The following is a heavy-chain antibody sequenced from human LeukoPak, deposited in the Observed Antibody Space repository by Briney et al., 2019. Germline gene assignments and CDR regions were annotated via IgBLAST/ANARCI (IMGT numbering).Heavy chain of an antibody. J-gene: IGHJ3*02. V-gene: IGHV3-48*01. Sequence: PGGSLRLSCAASGFTFSSYSMNWVRQAPVKGLEWVSYISSSSSTIYYADSVKGRFTISRDNSKNTLYLQMNTLRAEDTAVYYCARSIYASGSFYTFDIWGQGTMVTVSS. CDR2: ISSSSSTI. CDR1: GFTFSSYS. D-gene: IGHD3-10*01. CDR3: ARSIYASGSFYTFDI.